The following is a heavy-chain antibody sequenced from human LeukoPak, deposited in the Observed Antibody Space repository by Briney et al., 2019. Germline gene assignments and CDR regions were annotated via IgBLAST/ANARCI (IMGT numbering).Heavy chain of an antibody. CDR1: GYTFTSYG. V-gene: IGHV1-18*01. J-gene: IGHJ4*02. D-gene: IGHD6-13*01. CDR2: ISAYNGNT. Sequence: GASVKVSCKASGYTFTSYGISWVRQAPGQGLEWMGWISAYNGNTNYAQKLQGRVTMTTDTSTSTAYMELRSLRSDDTAVYYCARAPRTSYSRQSIDYWGQGTLVTVSS. CDR3: ARAPRTSYSRQSIDY.